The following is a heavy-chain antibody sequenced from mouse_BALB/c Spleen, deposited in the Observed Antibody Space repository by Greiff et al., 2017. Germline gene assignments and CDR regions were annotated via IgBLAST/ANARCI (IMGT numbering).Heavy chain of an antibody. J-gene: IGHJ4*01. CDR1: GFTFSSYA. CDR2: ISSGGST. Sequence: EVHLVESGGGLVKPGGSLKLSCAASGFTFSSYAMSWVRQTPEKRLEWVASISSGGSTYYPDSVKGRFTISRDNARNILYLQMSSLRSEDTAMYYCARGGSYYGNYFYAMDYWGQGTSVTVSS. D-gene: IGHD2-10*01. CDR3: ARGGSYYGNYFYAMDY. V-gene: IGHV5-6-5*01.